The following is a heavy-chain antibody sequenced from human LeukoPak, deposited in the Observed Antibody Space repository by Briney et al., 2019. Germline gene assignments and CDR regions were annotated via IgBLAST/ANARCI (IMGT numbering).Heavy chain of an antibody. Sequence: GGSLRLSCAASGFTFSSYEMNWVRQAPGKGLDWVSSISSSSSYIYYAGSVKGRFTIPRDNAKNSLYLQMNSLRAEDTAVYYCARGQGVRGVTTFDPWGQGTLVTVSS. V-gene: IGHV3-21*01. CDR3: ARGQGVRGVTTFDP. CDR2: ISSSSSYI. CDR1: GFTFSSYE. J-gene: IGHJ5*02. D-gene: IGHD3-10*01.